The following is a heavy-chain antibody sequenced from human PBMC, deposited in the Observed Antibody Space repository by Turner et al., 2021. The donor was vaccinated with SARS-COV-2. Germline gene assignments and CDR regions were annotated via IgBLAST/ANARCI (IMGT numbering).Heavy chain of an antibody. V-gene: IGHV3-53*01. CDR3: ARDYGDYYFDY. CDR1: GFIVSSNY. D-gene: IGHD4-17*01. Sequence: EVQLVESGGGLIQPGGSLRLSCVASGFIVSSNYMSWVRQAPGKWLEWCSVIYSGGSTYYADSVKGRSTISRDNSKNTLYLQMNSVRAEDTAVYYCARDYGDYYFDYWGQGTLVTVSS. CDR2: IYSGGST. J-gene: IGHJ4*02.